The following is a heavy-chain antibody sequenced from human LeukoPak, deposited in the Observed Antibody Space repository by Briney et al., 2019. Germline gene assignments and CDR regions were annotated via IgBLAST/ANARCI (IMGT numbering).Heavy chain of an antibody. CDR3: ARDYGYYGSSGPLDY. J-gene: IGHJ4*02. D-gene: IGHD3-22*01. CDR2: INPSGGST. CDR1: GYTFTSYY. V-gene: IGHV1-46*01. Sequence: ASVKVSCKASGYTFTSYYMHWVRQAPGQGLEWVGIINPSGGSTSYAQKFQGRVTMTRDTSTSTVYMELSSLRSEDTAVYYRARDYGYYGSSGPLDYWGQGTLVTVSS.